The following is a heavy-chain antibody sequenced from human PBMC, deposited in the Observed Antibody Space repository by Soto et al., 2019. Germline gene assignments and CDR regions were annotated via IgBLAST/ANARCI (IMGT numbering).Heavy chain of an antibody. CDR2: INHSGST. J-gene: IGHJ6*02. V-gene: IGHV4-34*01. Sequence: KASETLSLTCAVYGGFFSGYYWSWIRQPPGKGLEWIGEINHSGSTNYNPSLKSRVTISVDTSKNQFSLKLSSVTAADTAVYYCARGLRAPGTYYDFWSGPGGHYYYYPMDVWGQGTTVTVSS. D-gene: IGHD3-3*01. CDR1: GGFFSGYY. CDR3: ARGLRAPGTYYDFWSGPGGHYYYYPMDV.